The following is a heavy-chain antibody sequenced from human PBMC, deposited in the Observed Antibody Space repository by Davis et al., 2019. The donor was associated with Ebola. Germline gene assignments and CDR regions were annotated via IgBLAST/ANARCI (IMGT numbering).Heavy chain of an antibody. V-gene: IGHV3-73*01. CDR1: GFTFSGSA. Sequence: GGSLRLSCAASGFTFSGSAMHWVRQASGKGLAWVGRIRSKANSYATAYAASVKGRFTISRDDSKNTAYLQMNSLKTEDTAVYYCTANDYGDYGVDYWGQGTLVTVSS. D-gene: IGHD4-17*01. J-gene: IGHJ4*02. CDR2: IRSKANSYAT. CDR3: TANDYGDYGVDY.